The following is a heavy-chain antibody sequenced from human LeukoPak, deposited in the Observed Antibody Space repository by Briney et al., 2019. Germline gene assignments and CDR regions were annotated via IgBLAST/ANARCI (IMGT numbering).Heavy chain of an antibody. CDR3: AKLRSSSPFTYTY. CDR2: INRDGSTT. CDR1: GFTISSYW. J-gene: IGHJ4*02. V-gene: IGHV3-74*01. D-gene: IGHD6-13*01. Sequence: GGSLRLSCAGSGFTISSYWMHWVRQAPGKGLVWVSRINRDGSTTNYADSVKGRFTISRDNAKNTVYLQMNSLRAEDTAVYYCAKLRSSSPFTYTYWGQGTLVTVSS.